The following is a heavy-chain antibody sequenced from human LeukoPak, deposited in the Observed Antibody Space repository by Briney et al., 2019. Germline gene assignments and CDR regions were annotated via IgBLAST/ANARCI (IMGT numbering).Heavy chain of an antibody. V-gene: IGHV3-48*04. J-gene: IGHJ3*02. CDR3: ARDIAAAGPDAFDI. Sequence: GGSLRLSCAASGFTFSSYSMNWVRQAPGKGLEWVSYISSSSSTIYYADSVKGRFTISRDNAKNSLYLQMNNLRAEDTAVYYCARDIAAAGPDAFDIWGQGTMVTVSS. D-gene: IGHD6-13*01. CDR2: ISSSSSTI. CDR1: GFTFSSYS.